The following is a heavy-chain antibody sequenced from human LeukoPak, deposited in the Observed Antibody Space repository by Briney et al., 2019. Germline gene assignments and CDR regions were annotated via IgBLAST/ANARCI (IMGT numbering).Heavy chain of an antibody. Sequence: PGGSLRLSCAASGFTFSSYAMHWVRQAPGKGLEWVAIISYDAGNKYYADSVKGRFTISRDNSKNTLYLQMNSLRAEDTAVYYCAKVGTPIILTGYYNYWGQGTLVTVSS. CDR1: GFTFSSYA. J-gene: IGHJ4*02. CDR3: AKVGTPIILTGYYNY. D-gene: IGHD3-9*01. V-gene: IGHV3-30-3*01. CDR2: ISYDAGNK.